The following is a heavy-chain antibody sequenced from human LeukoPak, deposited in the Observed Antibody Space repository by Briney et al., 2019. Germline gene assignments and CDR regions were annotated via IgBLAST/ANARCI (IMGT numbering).Heavy chain of an antibody. Sequence: ASVKVSCKASGYTFTNYGISWVRQAPGQGLEWMGWISTSNATTNYAQKLQGRVTMTTDTSTSTAYMELRSLKSDDTAVYYCASNSDSSDLDYWGQGTLVTVSS. V-gene: IGHV1-18*01. CDR3: ASNSDSSDLDY. CDR1: GYTFTNYG. J-gene: IGHJ4*02. CDR2: ISTSNATT. D-gene: IGHD3-3*01.